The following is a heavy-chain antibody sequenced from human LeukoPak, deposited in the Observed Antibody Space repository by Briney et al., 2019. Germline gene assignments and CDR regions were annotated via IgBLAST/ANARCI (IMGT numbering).Heavy chain of an antibody. Sequence: GGSLRLSCAASGFTFDDYAMHWVRQAPGKGLEWVSGITWNSDSIGYADSVKGRFTISRDNAKNSLYLQMNSLRAEDTAVYYCARDGQLAPRDNDYYYYMDVWGKGTTVTVSS. CDR1: GFTFDDYA. CDR2: ITWNSDSI. J-gene: IGHJ6*03. V-gene: IGHV3-9*01. D-gene: IGHD6-6*01. CDR3: ARDGQLAPRDNDYYYYMDV.